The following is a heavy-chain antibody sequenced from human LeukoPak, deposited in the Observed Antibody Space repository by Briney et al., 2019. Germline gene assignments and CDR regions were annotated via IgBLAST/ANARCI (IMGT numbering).Heavy chain of an antibody. Sequence: GASVKVSCKASGYTFTSYGISWVRQAPGQGLEWMGWISAYNGNTNYAQKLQGRVTMTTDTSTSTAYMELRSLRSDDTAVYYCARDRRSSSSGNAFDIWGQGTMVTVSS. CDR3: ARDRRSSSSGNAFDI. D-gene: IGHD6-6*01. V-gene: IGHV1-18*01. CDR1: GYTFTSYG. CDR2: ISAYNGNT. J-gene: IGHJ3*02.